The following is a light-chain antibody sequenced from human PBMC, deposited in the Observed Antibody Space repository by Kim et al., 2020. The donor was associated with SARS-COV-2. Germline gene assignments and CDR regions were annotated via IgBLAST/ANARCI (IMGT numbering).Light chain of an antibody. J-gene: IGKJ1*01. Sequence: ASVGARISITCRSSQYVSPFLTWYQQRPGTAPKLLISSVSNLQSGVPSRFSGSGSGTEFTLTISSLHPEDFATYYCQQASSFPWTFGQGTKVDIK. CDR2: SVS. CDR1: QYVSPF. CDR3: QQASSFPWT. V-gene: IGKV1-12*01.